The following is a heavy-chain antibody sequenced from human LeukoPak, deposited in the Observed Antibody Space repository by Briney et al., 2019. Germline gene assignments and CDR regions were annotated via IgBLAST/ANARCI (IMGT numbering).Heavy chain of an antibody. V-gene: IGHV4-39*01. J-gene: IGHJ4*02. Sequence: SETLSLTCTVSLGSLSSSSYYWGWPRHPPGKGLEWLGSIYYSGSTYYNPSLKSRVTISVDTSKNQFSLKLSSVTAADTAVYYCARWIVSGCDYWGQGTLVTVSS. CDR3: ARWIVSGCDY. D-gene: IGHD5-12*01. CDR2: IYYSGST. CDR1: LGSLSSSSYY.